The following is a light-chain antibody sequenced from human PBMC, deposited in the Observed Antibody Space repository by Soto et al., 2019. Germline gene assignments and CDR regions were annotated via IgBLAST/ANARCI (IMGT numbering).Light chain of an antibody. J-gene: IGLJ2*01. V-gene: IGLV2-14*01. CDR1: SRDVGGYNY. Sequence: QSALTQPASVSGSPGQSITISCTGTSRDVGGYNYVSWYQQHPGKAPKLMIYGVSNRPSGVSNRFSGSKSGNTASLTISGLQAEDEADYHCSSYTSNNILLVFGGGTKLTVL. CDR3: SSYTSNNILLV. CDR2: GVS.